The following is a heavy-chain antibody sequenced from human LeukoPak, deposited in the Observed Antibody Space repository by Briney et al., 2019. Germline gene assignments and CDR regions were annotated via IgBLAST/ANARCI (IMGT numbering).Heavy chain of an antibody. CDR3: ASDGSYDYVWGSYRQNWFDP. D-gene: IGHD3-16*02. J-gene: IGHJ5*02. CDR2: ISSSCSYI. V-gene: IGHV3-21*01. CDR1: GFTFSDYG. Sequence: GGALRLSCAASGFTFSDYGMHWVRQAPGKGLEWVSSISSSCSYIYYADSVKGLFTISRDNAKNSLYLQMNSLRAEDTAVYYCASDGSYDYVWGSYRQNWFDPWGQGTLVTVSS.